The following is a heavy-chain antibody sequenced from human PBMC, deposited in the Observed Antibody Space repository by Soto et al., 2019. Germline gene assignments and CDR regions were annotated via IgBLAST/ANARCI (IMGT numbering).Heavy chain of an antibody. Sequence: PGGSLRLSCAASGFTFSGYWSSWVRQAPGKGLEWVANIKQGGSEKYYVDSVKGRFTISSDTAKNSLYLQINSPRAEATAAYYCAREGMQLWLGTYHWFDPWGQGTLVTVSS. CDR1: GFTFSGYW. V-gene: IGHV3-7*03. J-gene: IGHJ5*02. D-gene: IGHD5-18*01. CDR3: AREGMQLWLGTYHWFDP. CDR2: IKQGGSEK.